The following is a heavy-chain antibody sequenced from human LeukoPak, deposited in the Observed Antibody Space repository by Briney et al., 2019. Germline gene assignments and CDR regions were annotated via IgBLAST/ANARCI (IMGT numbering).Heavy chain of an antibody. D-gene: IGHD3-10*01. CDR3: ARAIKSGANNWFDP. Sequence: SETLSLTCTVSGGSISSYYWSWIRQPPGKGLEWIGYIYYSGSTNYNPSLKSRVTISVDTSKNQFSLKLSSVTAADTAVYYCARAIKSGANNWFDPWGQGTLVTVSS. CDR1: GGSISSYY. CDR2: IYYSGST. V-gene: IGHV4-59*08. J-gene: IGHJ5*02.